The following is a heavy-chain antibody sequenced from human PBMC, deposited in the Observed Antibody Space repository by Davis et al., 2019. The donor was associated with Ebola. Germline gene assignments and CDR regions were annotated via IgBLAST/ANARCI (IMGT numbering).Heavy chain of an antibody. V-gene: IGHV3-7*03. CDR2: VNQDGTEK. D-gene: IGHD1-26*01. CDR1: GFTFSSYW. Sequence: PGGSLRLSCATSGFTFSSYWMSWVRQAPGKGLEWVASVNQDGTEKYNVDSVKGRFTISRDNAKNSLYLQMSSLRPEDTALYYCARGWDLDHWGQGTVVTVSS. CDR3: ARGWDLDH. J-gene: IGHJ4*02.